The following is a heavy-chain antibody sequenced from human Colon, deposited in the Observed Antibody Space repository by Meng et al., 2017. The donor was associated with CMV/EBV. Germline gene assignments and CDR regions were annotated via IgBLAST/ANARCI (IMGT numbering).Heavy chain of an antibody. CDR2: MNPNSGDT. CDR3: ARGLYGGNSGYFQH. CDR1: GYPFTIHY. Sequence: SGYPFTIHYIHWVRQAPGRGLEWMGWMNPNSGDTNYAQKFQDRVEMTRDTTVNTAYMELSSLRSEDTAVYYCARGLYGGNSGYFQHWGQGTLVTVSS. J-gene: IGHJ1*01. D-gene: IGHD4-23*01. V-gene: IGHV1-2*02.